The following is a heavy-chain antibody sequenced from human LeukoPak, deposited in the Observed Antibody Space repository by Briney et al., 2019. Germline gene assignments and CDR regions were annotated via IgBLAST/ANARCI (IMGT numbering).Heavy chain of an antibody. Sequence: SETLSLTCTVSGGSISSYYWSWIRQPAGKGLEWIGRIYTSGSTNYNPSLKSRVTMSVDTSKNQFSLKLSSVTAADTAVYYCARDLRITIFGVPGIGYMDVRGKGTTVTVSS. CDR2: IYTSGST. CDR1: GGSISSYY. V-gene: IGHV4-4*07. D-gene: IGHD3-3*01. J-gene: IGHJ6*03. CDR3: ARDLRITIFGVPGIGYMDV.